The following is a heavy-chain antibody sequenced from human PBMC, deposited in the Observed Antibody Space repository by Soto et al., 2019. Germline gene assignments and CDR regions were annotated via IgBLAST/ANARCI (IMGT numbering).Heavy chain of an antibody. CDR1: GYTFTSTG. V-gene: IGHV1-18*01. CDR3: ARDLDGSGSYYTDY. D-gene: IGHD3-10*01. Sequence: QVQLVQSGAEAKKPGASVKVSCQASGYTFTSTGISWVRQAPGQGPEWIGWISGFNGKTNYAQKFQGRVTMTTDTSTTTAYLEVRSLTSDDTAVYYCARDLDGSGSYYTDYWGQGTLVTVSS. J-gene: IGHJ4*02. CDR2: ISGFNGKT.